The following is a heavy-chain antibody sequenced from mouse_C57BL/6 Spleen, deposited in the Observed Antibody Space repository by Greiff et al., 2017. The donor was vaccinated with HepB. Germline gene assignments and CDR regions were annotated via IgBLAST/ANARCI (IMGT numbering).Heavy chain of an antibody. CDR1: GYTFTSYW. Sequence: VQLQQPGAELVRPGSSVKLSCKASGYTFTSYWMHWVKQRPIQGLEWIGNIDPSDSETHYNQKFKDQATLTVDKSSSTAYMQLSSLTSEDSAVYYCARSNWDTAWFAYWGQGTLVTVSA. D-gene: IGHD4-1*01. CDR2: IDPSDSET. V-gene: IGHV1-52*01. CDR3: ARSNWDTAWFAY. J-gene: IGHJ3*01.